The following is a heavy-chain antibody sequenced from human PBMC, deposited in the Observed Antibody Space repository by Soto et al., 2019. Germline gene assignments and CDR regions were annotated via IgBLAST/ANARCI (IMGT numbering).Heavy chain of an antibody. CDR2: ISSSSSYI. D-gene: IGHD2-15*01. Sequence: GGSLRLSCAASGFTFSSYSMNLVRQAPGKGLEWVSSISSSSSYIYYADSVKGRFTISRDNAKNSLYLQMNSLRAEDTAVYYCARDNKNYCSGGSCYPFWGQGTTVTVSS. CDR3: ARDNKNYCSGGSCYPF. CDR1: GFTFSSYS. V-gene: IGHV3-21*01. J-gene: IGHJ6*02.